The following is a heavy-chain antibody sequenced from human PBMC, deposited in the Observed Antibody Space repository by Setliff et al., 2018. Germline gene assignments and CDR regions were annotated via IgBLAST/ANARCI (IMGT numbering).Heavy chain of an antibody. CDR3: SRLVRYCTRTSCQRASGEDY. J-gene: IGHJ4*02. Sequence: ASVKVSCKVSGGTFRTYAINWVRQAPGQGLEWVGWISAYSGNTYYAQKFQGRVTMTTDTSTATAYLELRSLRSDDTAVYYCSRLVRYCTRTSCQRASGEDYWGQGTLVTVSS. CDR1: GGTFRTYA. CDR2: ISAYSGNT. D-gene: IGHD2-2*01. V-gene: IGHV1-18*01.